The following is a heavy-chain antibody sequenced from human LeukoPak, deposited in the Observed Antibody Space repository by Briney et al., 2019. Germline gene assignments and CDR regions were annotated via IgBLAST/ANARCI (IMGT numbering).Heavy chain of an antibody. D-gene: IGHD3-10*01. Sequence: GGSLRLSCAASGFTFSIYNMNWVRQAPGKGLEWVSFIRSSSSYIYYADSVKGRFTTSRDNAKNSLYLQMNSLRAEDTAVYYCARRVGGITMVRFDPWGQGTLVTVSS. CDR2: IRSSSSYI. CDR1: GFTFSIYN. CDR3: ARRVGGITMVRFDP. V-gene: IGHV3-21*01. J-gene: IGHJ5*02.